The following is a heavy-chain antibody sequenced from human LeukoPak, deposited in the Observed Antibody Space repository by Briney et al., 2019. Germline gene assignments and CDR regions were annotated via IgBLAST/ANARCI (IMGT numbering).Heavy chain of an antibody. CDR3: ARDTNWYYYYYMDV. V-gene: IGHV1-2*02. D-gene: IGHD1-1*01. CDR1: GYTFTGYY. CDR2: INPNSGGT. Sequence: ASVKVSCKASGYTFTGYYMHWVRQAPGQGLEWMGWINPNSGGTNYAQKFQGRVTMTRDTSISTAYMELSRLRSDDTAVYYCARDTNWYYYYYMDVWGKGTTVTVSS. J-gene: IGHJ6*03.